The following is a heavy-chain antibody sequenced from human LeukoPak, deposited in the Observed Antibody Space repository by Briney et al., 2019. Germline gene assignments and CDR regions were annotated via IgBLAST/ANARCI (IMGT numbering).Heavy chain of an antibody. CDR1: GGTFSSYA. V-gene: IGHV1-69*04. Sequence: GASVKVSCKASGGTFSSYAISWVRQAPGQGLEWMGRIIPILGIANYAQKFQGRVMITADKSTSTAYMELSSLRSEDTAVYYCARDGSDGYNFDYWGQGTLVTVSS. CDR3: ARDGSDGYNFDY. D-gene: IGHD5-24*01. J-gene: IGHJ4*02. CDR2: IIPILGIA.